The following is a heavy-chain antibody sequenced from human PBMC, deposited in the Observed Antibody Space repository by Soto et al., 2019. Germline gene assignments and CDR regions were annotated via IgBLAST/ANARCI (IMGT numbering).Heavy chain of an antibody. J-gene: IGHJ3*02. V-gene: IGHV3-30-3*01. CDR1: GFTFSSYA. CDR3: GRDYDSGVFYQDVVFDI. Sequence: GGSLRLSCAASGFTFSSYAMHWVRQAPGKGLEWVAVISYDGSNKYYADSVKGRFTISRDNSKNTLYLQMNSLRAEDTAVYYCGRDYDSGVFYQDVVFDIGGQGKMVTVSS. CDR2: ISYDGSNK. D-gene: IGHD3-22*01.